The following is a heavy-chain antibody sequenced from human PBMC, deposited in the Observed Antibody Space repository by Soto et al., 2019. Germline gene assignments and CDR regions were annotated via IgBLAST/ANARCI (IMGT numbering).Heavy chain of an antibody. CDR1: GFTFSAYW. Sequence: EVQLVESGGGLVQPGGSLSLSCEASGFTFSAYWMGWVRQAPGTGLQWVATIKTDGSEKYYVDSVTGRCTISRDNDKNSLYLQLNNLRAEDTGVYYCARPVRGSPEDVWGQGTTVTVSS. J-gene: IGHJ6*02. D-gene: IGHD3-16*01. V-gene: IGHV3-7*05. CDR2: IKTDGSEK. CDR3: ARPVRGSPEDV.